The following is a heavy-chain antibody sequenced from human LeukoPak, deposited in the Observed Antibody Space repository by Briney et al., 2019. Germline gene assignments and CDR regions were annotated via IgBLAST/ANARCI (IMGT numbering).Heavy chain of an antibody. CDR2: IREDGSEK. D-gene: IGHD1-7*01. Sequence: GGSLRLSCATSAFTFSDYWMSWVRQTPGKGLQWVANIREDGSEKYYADSVKGRFTISRDNAKNSLYLQMNSLRAEGMALYYCAKGDNWNYVASFNYWGQGTLVTVSS. V-gene: IGHV3-7*03. CDR3: AKGDNWNYVASFNY. CDR1: AFTFSDYW. J-gene: IGHJ4*02.